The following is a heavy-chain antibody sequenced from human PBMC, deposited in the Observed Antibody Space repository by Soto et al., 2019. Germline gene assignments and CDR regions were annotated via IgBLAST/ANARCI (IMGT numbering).Heavy chain of an antibody. CDR1: GFSLSTSGVG. J-gene: IGHJ4*02. Sequence: SGPTLVNPTQTLTLTCTFSGFSLSTSGVGVDWIRQPPGKALEWLAVIYWDDDKRYSPSLKSRLTITKDTSKNQVVLTMTTMDPVDTATYYCARRSPEYSGYDYFDYWGQGTLVTVSS. CDR2: IYWDDDK. D-gene: IGHD5-12*01. CDR3: ARRSPEYSGYDYFDY. V-gene: IGHV2-5*02.